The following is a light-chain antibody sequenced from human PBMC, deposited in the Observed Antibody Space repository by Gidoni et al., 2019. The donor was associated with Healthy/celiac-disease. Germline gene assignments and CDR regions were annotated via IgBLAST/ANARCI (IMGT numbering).Light chain of an antibody. CDR2: GAS. J-gene: IGKJ3*01. V-gene: IGKV3-20*01. CDR1: QSVTSSY. CDR3: QQYGSSPPFT. Sequence: ETVLTQSPGTLSLSPGERATLACRASQSVTSSYLAWYQQKPGQAPRLLIYGASSRATGIPDRFSGNGSETDFTLTISRLEPEDFAVYYCQQYGSSPPFTFGPGTKVDVK.